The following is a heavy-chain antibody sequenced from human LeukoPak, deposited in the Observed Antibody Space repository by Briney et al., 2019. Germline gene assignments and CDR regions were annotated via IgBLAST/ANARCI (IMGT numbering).Heavy chain of an antibody. CDR2: MHQSGSP. CDR1: GGSFSGYY. Sequence: SETLSLTCAVYGGSFSGYYWTWIRQPPGQGVEWIGDMHQSGSPTYSPSLKSRVTISIDTSKNQFSLKLNSVTAADTAVYYCARGVSGKLRGWFDPWGQGTLVTVSS. J-gene: IGHJ5*02. D-gene: IGHD1-26*01. V-gene: IGHV4-34*01. CDR3: ARGVSGKLRGWFDP.